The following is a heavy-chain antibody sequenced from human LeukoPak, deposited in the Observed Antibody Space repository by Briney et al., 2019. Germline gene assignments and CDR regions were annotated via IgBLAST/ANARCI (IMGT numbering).Heavy chain of an antibody. J-gene: IGHJ6*03. V-gene: IGHV3-48*03. Sequence: PGGSLRLSCAASGFTFSSFEMNWVRQAPGRGLEWLSHISTSGSTKYYANSVKGRSTISRDNAENSVYLQMSSLTAEDTGLYYCARDATTAVGWVYMDVWGKGTTVTISS. CDR1: GFTFSSFE. CDR2: ISTSGSTK. CDR3: ARDATTAVGWVYMDV. D-gene: IGHD6-13*01.